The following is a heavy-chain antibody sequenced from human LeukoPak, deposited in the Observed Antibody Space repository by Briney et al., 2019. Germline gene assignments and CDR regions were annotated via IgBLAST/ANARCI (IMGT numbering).Heavy chain of an antibody. J-gene: IGHJ5*02. V-gene: IGHV5-51*01. D-gene: IGHD1-26*01. CDR3: VRHVIVGATKSYFDP. CDR2: IYPGDSDT. CDR1: GYSFTSYW. Sequence: GESLKISCKGSGYSFTSYWIGWVRQMPGKGLEWMGTIYPGDSDTRYSPSFQGQVTISADKSISTAYLQWSSLQASDTAVYYCVRHVIVGATKSYFDPWGQGTLVTVSS.